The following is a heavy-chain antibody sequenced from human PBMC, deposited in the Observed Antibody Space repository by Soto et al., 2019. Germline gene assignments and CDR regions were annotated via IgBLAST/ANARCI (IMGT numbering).Heavy chain of an antibody. D-gene: IGHD3-16*01. J-gene: IGHJ4*02. Sequence: SETLSLTCTVSGGSISNGDYYWSWVRQPPGKGLEWIGYIYYSGSTYYNPSLKSRVTISLDTSKNQFSLKLSSVTAADTAVYFCAREGGESSDGLYYFDSWGQGSLVTVSS. CDR2: IYYSGST. CDR1: GGSISNGDYY. CDR3: AREGGESSDGLYYFDS. V-gene: IGHV4-30-4*01.